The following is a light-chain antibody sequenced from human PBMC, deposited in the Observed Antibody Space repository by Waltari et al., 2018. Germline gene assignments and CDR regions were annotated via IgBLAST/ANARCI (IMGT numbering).Light chain of an antibody. CDR3: QTGGHGTWV. V-gene: IGLV4-69*01. CDR2: VNSDGSH. Sequence: QLVLTQSPSASASLGASIKLTCTLSSGHSSNVIAWLQQQPEKGPRFLMKVNSDGSHRKGDEIPDRFSGSSSGSERYRSISSRQSEDEADYFCQTGGHGTWVFGGGTKLTVL. CDR1: SGHSSNV. J-gene: IGLJ3*02.